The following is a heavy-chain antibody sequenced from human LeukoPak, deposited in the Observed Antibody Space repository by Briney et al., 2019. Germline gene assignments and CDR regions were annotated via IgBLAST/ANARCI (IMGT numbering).Heavy chain of an antibody. CDR1: GGSFSGYY. CDR2: INHSGST. J-gene: IGHJ4*02. Sequence: SETLSLTCAVYGGSFSGYYWSWIRQPPGKGLEWIGEINHSGSTNYNPSLKSRVTISVDTSKNQFSLKLSSVTAADTAVYYCARDRRGEFGAGPYDYWGQGTLVTVSS. V-gene: IGHV4-34*01. D-gene: IGHD3-3*01. CDR3: ARDRRGEFGAGPYDY.